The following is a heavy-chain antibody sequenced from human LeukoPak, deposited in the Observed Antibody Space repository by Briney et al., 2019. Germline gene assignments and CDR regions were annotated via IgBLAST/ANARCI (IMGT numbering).Heavy chain of an antibody. D-gene: IGHD6-6*01. CDR3: ARGVHPMYSSSSRVWFDP. J-gene: IGHJ5*02. Sequence: ASVKVSCKASGYTFTGYYMHWVRQAPGQGLEWMGWINPNSGGTNYAQKFQGRVTMIRDTSISTAYMELSRLRSDDTAVYYCARGVHPMYSSSSRVWFDPWGQGTLVTVSS. V-gene: IGHV1-2*02. CDR2: INPNSGGT. CDR1: GYTFTGYY.